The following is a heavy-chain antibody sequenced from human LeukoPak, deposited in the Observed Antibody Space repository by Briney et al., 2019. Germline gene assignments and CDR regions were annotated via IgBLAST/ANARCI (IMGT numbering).Heavy chain of an antibody. CDR2: IYYSGST. D-gene: IGHD3-16*01. CDR1: GGSISSYY. Sequence: SETLSLTCTVSGGSISSYYWSWIRQPPGKGLEWIGYIYYSGSTNYNPSLKSRVTISVDTSKNQFSLKLSSVTAADTAVYYCARVSQGGYFDYWCQGTLVTVSS. J-gene: IGHJ4*02. CDR3: ARVSQGGYFDY. V-gene: IGHV4-59*01.